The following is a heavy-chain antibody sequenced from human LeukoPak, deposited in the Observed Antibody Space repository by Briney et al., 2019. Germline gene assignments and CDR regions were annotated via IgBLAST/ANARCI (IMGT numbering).Heavy chain of an antibody. CDR1: GGSINGYF. CDR3: ARGRWLQLPDY. CDR2: IYYSGSA. J-gene: IGHJ4*02. V-gene: IGHV4-59*01. D-gene: IGHD5-24*01. Sequence: PSETLSLTCIVSGGSINGYFWSWIRQPPGKGLEWIGYIYYSGSADYNPSLKSRVTISVDTSKNQFSLKLSSVTAADTAVYYCARGRWLQLPDYWGQGTLVTVSS.